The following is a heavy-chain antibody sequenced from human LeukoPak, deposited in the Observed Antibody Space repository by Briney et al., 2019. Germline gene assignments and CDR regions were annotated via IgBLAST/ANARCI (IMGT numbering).Heavy chain of an antibody. CDR3: ARGNIVVVPAAMYLRTQLFDY. CDR1: GGTFSSYA. Sequence: ASVKVSCKASGGTFSSYAISWVRQAPGQGLEWMGGIIPIFGTANYAQKFQGRVTITRDTSASTAYMELSSLRSEDTAVYYCARGNIVVVPAAMYLRTQLFDYWGQGTLVTVSS. V-gene: IGHV1-69*05. D-gene: IGHD2-2*01. CDR2: IIPIFGTA. J-gene: IGHJ4*02.